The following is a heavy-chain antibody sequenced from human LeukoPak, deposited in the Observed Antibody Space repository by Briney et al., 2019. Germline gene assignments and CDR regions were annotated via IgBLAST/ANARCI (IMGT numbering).Heavy chain of an antibody. D-gene: IGHD6-19*01. V-gene: IGHV1-2*02. CDR3: ARARVRAVAGYYFDY. Sequence: ASVKVSCKASGYTFTGYYVHWVRQAPGQGLEWMGWINPNSGGTNYAQKFQGRVTMTRDTSISTAYMELSRLRSDDTAVYYCARARVRAVAGYYFDYWGQGTLVTVSS. CDR2: INPNSGGT. J-gene: IGHJ4*02. CDR1: GYTFTGYY.